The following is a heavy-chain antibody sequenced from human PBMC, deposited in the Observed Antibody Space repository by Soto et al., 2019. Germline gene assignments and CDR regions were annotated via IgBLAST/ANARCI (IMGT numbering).Heavy chain of an antibody. J-gene: IGHJ5*02. D-gene: IGHD2-15*01. Sequence: SETLSLTCAVYGGSFSGYYWSWIRQPPGKGLEWIGEINHSGSTNYNPSLKSRVTISVDTSKNQFSLKLSSVTAADTAVYYCARIILGYCSGGSCFNWFDPWGQGTLVTVSS. CDR3: ARIILGYCSGGSCFNWFDP. CDR1: GGSFSGYY. CDR2: INHSGST. V-gene: IGHV4-34*01.